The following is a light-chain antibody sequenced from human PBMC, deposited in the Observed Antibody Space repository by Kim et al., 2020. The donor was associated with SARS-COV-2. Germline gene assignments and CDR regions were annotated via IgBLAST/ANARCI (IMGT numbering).Light chain of an antibody. CDR3: QAWDSSTAV. CDR2: QDS. J-gene: IGLJ2*01. CDR1: KLGDRY. Sequence: VSPEQTATITCSGDKLGDRYVCWYQQRPGQSPMLVIYQDSKRPSGIPDRFSGSNSGNTATLTISGTQAADEADYYCQAWDSSTAVFGGGTKLTVL. V-gene: IGLV3-1*01.